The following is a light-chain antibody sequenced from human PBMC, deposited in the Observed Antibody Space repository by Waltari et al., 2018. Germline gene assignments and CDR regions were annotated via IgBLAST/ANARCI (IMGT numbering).Light chain of an antibody. CDR2: WAS. CDR1: QTVFYRDNNKNY. Sequence: DIQMTQSPDSLAVSLGERATINCKSSQTVFYRDNNKNYLTWYQQKPGQPPKLLFSWASIRESGVPDRLSASGSGTDFTLTISSLQAEDVAVYYCHQHYTTPWTFGQGTKVEIK. J-gene: IGKJ1*01. V-gene: IGKV4-1*01. CDR3: HQHYTTPWT.